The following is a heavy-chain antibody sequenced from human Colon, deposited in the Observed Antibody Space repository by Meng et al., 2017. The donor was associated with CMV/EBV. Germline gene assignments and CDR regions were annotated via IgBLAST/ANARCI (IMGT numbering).Heavy chain of an antibody. V-gene: IGHV3-53*01. CDR3: GRLSGAVTTGYFDF. J-gene: IGHJ4*02. CDR1: GFTVSSNF. Sequence: GESLKISCAASGFTVSSNFMSWVRQAPGKGLEWVSIIYTGGSTYYADSVKGRLSISRDNSKNTLYLQMSSLSAEDSAVYYCGRLSGAVTTGYFDFWGQGTLVTVSS. CDR2: IYTGGST. D-gene: IGHD3-16*01.